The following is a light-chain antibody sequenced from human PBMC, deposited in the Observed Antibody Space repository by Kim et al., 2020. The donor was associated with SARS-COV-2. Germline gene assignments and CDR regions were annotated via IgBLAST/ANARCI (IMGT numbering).Light chain of an antibody. V-gene: IGKV3-11*01. J-gene: IGKJ4*02. CDR2: DVS. CDR3: HHRSLWTPT. Sequence: LSPGERASLAYRASQSVDTPSAWDQLKPGQAPRLIIFDVSRRVTVTPARFSVTGSGTDFTLTISSLAPVGVACYYCHHRSLWTPTFGGRTKVYIK. CDR1: QSVDTP.